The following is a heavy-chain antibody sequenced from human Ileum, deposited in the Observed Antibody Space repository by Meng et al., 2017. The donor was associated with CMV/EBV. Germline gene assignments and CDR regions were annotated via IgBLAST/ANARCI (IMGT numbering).Heavy chain of an antibody. V-gene: IGHV4-4*07. J-gene: IGHJ4*02. D-gene: IGHD6-13*01. CDR1: GGPVTSHW. CDR3: TRDLLVAAAAVFDS. Sequence: QLPLQESGPGLVKPSATLSPTGAVSGGPVTSHWWSWIRQSAGKGLEWIGRIYITGRTNYNPSLKSRVTLSIDKSKDQFSLRLNSVTAADTAVYYCTRDLLVAAAAVFDSWGQGTLVTVSS. CDR2: IYITGRT.